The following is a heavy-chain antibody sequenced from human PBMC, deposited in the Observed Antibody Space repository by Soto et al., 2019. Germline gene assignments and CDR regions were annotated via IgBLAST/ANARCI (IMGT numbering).Heavy chain of an antibody. D-gene: IGHD2-2*01. CDR2: INHSGST. V-gene: IGHV4-34*01. CDR3: ASRYCSSTSCYVEIFDFDY. CDR1: GGSFSGYY. Sequence: QVQLQQWGAGLLKPSETLSLTCAVYGGSFSGYYWSWIRQPPGKGLEWFGEINHSGSTNYNPSLKSRVTISVDTSKNQFSLKLSSVTAADTAVYYCASRYCSSTSCYVEIFDFDYWGQGTLVTVSS. J-gene: IGHJ4*02.